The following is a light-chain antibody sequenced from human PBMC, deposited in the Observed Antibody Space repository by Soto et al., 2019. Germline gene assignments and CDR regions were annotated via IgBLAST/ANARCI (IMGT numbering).Light chain of an antibody. CDR2: EVS. CDR3: SSYTSSSSNVV. V-gene: IGLV2-14*01. Sequence: QSVLTRPASVSGSPGQSITISCTGTSSDIGNYNYVSWYQQHPGKAPKLLIYEVSNRPSGVSNRFSGSKSGNTASLTISGLQPEDEADYYCSSYTSSSSNVVFGGGTKVTVL. J-gene: IGLJ2*01. CDR1: SSDIGNYNY.